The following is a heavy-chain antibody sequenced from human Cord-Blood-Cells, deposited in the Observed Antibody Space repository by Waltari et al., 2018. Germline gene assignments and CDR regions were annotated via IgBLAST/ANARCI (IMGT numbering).Heavy chain of an antibody. D-gene: IGHD3-22*01. J-gene: IGHJ4*02. CDR1: GTFSSYA. V-gene: IGHV1-69*01. CDR3: ARDPEDYYYDSSGYYDY. CDR2: IIPIFGTA. Sequence: GTFSSYAISWVRQAPGQGLEWMGGIIPIFGTANYAQKFQGRVTITADESTSTAYMELSSLRSEDTAVYYCARDPEDYYYDSSGYYDYWGQGTLVTVSS.